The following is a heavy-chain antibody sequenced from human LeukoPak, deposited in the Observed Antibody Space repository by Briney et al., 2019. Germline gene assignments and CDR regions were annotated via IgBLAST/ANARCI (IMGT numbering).Heavy chain of an antibody. Sequence: GGSLRLSCAASGFTFSSYWMHWVRQAPGKGLVWVSRINSDGNSIRYADSVKGRFTISRDNAKNTLDLQMNSLRAEDTAVYYCARSHYYDSSGYFSYCYGLDVWGQGTTVSVSS. CDR1: GFTFSSYW. V-gene: IGHV3-74*01. CDR2: INSDGNSI. CDR3: ARSHYYDSSGYFSYCYGLDV. J-gene: IGHJ6*02. D-gene: IGHD3-22*01.